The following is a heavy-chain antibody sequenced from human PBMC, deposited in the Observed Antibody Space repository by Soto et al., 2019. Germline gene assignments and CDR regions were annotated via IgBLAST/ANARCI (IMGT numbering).Heavy chain of an antibody. J-gene: IGHJ5*02. D-gene: IGHD1-20*01. V-gene: IGHV4-39*02. CDR1: GGSISSSRCH. Sequence: PSETLSLTCTVSGGSISSSRCHWGWIRQPPGKGLEWIASIKYSGTTFYNPSLKSRVTLSVDTSKNQFSLKLSSVTAADTAVFYCAREVSGWFDPWGQGTLVTV. CDR2: IKYSGTT. CDR3: AREVSGWFDP.